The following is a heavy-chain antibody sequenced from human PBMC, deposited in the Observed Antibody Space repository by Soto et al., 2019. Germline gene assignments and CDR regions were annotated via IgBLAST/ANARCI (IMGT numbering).Heavy chain of an antibody. J-gene: IGHJ4*02. CDR2: IWYDGSNK. CDR1: GFTFSSYG. D-gene: IGHD4-17*01. Sequence: QVQLVESGGGVVQPGRSLRLSCAASGFTFSSYGMHRVRQAPGKGLEWVAVIWYDGSNKYYADSVKGRFTISRDNSKNTLYLQMNSLRAEDTAVYYCARVVYGDYLDYWGQGTLVTVSS. CDR3: ARVVYGDYLDY. V-gene: IGHV3-33*01.